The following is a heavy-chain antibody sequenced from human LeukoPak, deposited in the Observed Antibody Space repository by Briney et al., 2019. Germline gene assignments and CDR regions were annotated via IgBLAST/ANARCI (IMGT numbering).Heavy chain of an antibody. CDR1: GFTFSSYA. J-gene: IGHJ4*02. CDR3: AKSSAARQGTAFDY. CDR2: ISVSGVST. Sequence: PGGSLRLSCAASGFTFSSYAMSWVRQAPGKGLEWVSAISVSGVSTYYADSVKGRFTISRDNSKNTLYLQMISLRAEDTAVYYCAKSSAARQGTAFDYWGQGTLVPSPQ. V-gene: IGHV3-23*01. D-gene: IGHD6-13*01.